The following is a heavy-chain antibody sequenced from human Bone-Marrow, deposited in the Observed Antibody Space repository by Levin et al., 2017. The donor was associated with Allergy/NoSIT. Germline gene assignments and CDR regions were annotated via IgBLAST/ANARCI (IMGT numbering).Heavy chain of an antibody. Sequence: PGGSLRLSCAASGFTFSSYGMHWVRQAPGKGLEWVAVISYDGSNKYYADSVKGRFTISRDNSKNTLYLQMNSLRAEDTAVYYCAKLFTTRCSGGSCYPFDYWGQGTLVTVSS. CDR2: ISYDGSNK. D-gene: IGHD2-15*01. CDR3: AKLFTTRCSGGSCYPFDY. CDR1: GFTFSSYG. J-gene: IGHJ4*02. V-gene: IGHV3-30*18.